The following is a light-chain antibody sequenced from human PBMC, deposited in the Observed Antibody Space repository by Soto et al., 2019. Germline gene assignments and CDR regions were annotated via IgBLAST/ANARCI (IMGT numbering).Light chain of an antibody. CDR1: SSDVGGYKF. CDR3: SSYTTSSTLEV. Sequence: QSALTQPASVSGSPGQSITISCSGTSSDVGGYKFVSWYQQHPGKAPKLMIYEVSNRPSGVSNRFSGSKSVNTASLTISGLQAEDEADYYCSSYTTSSTLEVFGTGTKLTVL. V-gene: IGLV2-14*01. J-gene: IGLJ1*01. CDR2: EVS.